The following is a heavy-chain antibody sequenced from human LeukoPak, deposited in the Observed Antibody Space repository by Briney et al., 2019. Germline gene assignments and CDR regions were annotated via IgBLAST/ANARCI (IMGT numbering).Heavy chain of an antibody. CDR3: ARDRCGGDCYPAFDI. J-gene: IGHJ3*02. D-gene: IGHD2-21*02. CDR1: GFIFSSYW. CDR2: IKQDGSEK. V-gene: IGHV3-7*01. Sequence: PGGSLRLSCAASGFIFSSYWMNWVRQAPGKGLEWVANIKQDGSEKYYVDSVKGRFTISRDNAKNSLYLQMNSLRAEDTAVYYCARDRCGGDCYPAFDIWGQGTMVTVSS.